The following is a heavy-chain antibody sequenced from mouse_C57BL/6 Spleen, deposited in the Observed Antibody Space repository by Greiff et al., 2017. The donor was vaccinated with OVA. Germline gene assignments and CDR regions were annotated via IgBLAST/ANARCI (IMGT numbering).Heavy chain of an antibody. Sequence: EVKLMESGGGLVKPGGSLKLSCAASGFTFSDYGMHWVRQAPEKGLEWVAYISSGSSTIYYADTVKGRFTISRDNAKNTLFLQMTSLRSEDTAMYYCARGELRLRAIDYWGQGTSVTVSS. CDR1: GFTFSDYG. CDR3: ARGELRLRAIDY. V-gene: IGHV5-17*01. J-gene: IGHJ4*01. D-gene: IGHD3-2*02. CDR2: ISSGSSTI.